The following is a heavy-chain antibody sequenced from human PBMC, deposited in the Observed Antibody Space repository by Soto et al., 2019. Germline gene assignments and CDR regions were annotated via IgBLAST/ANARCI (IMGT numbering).Heavy chain of an antibody. CDR1: GGSISSSSYY. V-gene: IGHV4-39*01. D-gene: IGHD3-16*01. CDR3: ARLNWGSSALYFDY. CDR2: IYYSGST. J-gene: IGHJ4*02. Sequence: QLQLQESGPGLVKPSETLSLTCTVSGGSISSSSYYWGWIRQPPGKGLEWIGSIYYSGSTYYNPSLKSRVTISVDTSKNQFSLKLSSVTAADTAVYYCARLNWGSSALYFDYWGQGTLVTVSS.